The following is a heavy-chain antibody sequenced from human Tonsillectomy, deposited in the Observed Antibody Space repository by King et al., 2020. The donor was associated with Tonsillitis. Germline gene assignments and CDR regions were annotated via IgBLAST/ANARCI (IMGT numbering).Heavy chain of an antibody. CDR2: IITIFGTA. Sequence: QLVQSGAEVKKPGSSVKVSCKASGGTFSSYAISWVRQAPGQGLEWIGGIITIFGTANSAKKFQGRVTITAEESSRTVYMALSSLRTEDTAGYYCARDLGYSYGFVGGWFDPWGQGTLVTVSS. CDR1: GGTFSSYA. CDR3: ARDLGYSYGFVGGWFDP. D-gene: IGHD5-18*01. V-gene: IGHV1-69*01. J-gene: IGHJ5*02.